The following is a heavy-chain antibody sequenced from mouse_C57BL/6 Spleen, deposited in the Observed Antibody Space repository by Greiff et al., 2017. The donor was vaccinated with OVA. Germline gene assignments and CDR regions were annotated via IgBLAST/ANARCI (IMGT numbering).Heavy chain of an antibody. V-gene: IGHV1-61*01. J-gene: IGHJ1*03. CDR3: AREGKKLPRSFDV. Sequence: VQLQQPGAALVRPGSSVPLSCTASGYTFNSYWMDWVKQRPGQGLEWIGNIYPSDSETHYNQKFKDKATLTVDKSSSTAYMQLSSLTSEDSAVYYCAREGKKLPRSFDVWGTGTTVTVSS. CDR2: IYPSDSET. CDR1: GYTFNSYW. D-gene: IGHD1-1*01.